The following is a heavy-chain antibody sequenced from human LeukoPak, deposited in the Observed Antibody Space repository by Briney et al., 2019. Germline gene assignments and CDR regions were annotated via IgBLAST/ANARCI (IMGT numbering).Heavy chain of an antibody. CDR2: IRSKAYGGTT. D-gene: IGHD3-22*01. J-gene: IGHJ4*02. CDR1: GFTFGDYA. Sequence: GGSLRLSCTASGFTFGDYAMSWVRQAPGKGLEWVGFIRSKAYGGTTEYAASVKGRFTISRDDSKSIAYLQMNSLKTEDTAVYYCTRDAPPGYYDSSGYLYCGQGTLVTVSS. V-gene: IGHV3-49*04. CDR3: TRDAPPGYYDSSGYLY.